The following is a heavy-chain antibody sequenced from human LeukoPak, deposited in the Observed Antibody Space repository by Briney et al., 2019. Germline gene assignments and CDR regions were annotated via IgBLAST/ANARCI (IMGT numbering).Heavy chain of an antibody. V-gene: IGHV3-73*01. CDR1: GFTFSGSA. D-gene: IGHD5-24*01. Sequence: LSGGSLRLSCAASGFTFSGSAMHWVRQASGKGLEWVGRIRSKANSYATAYAASVKGRFTLSRDDSKNTVYLQMNSLKTEDTAVYYCTGKMAVDDYWGQGTLVTVSS. CDR2: IRSKANSYAT. J-gene: IGHJ4*02. CDR3: TGKMAVDDY.